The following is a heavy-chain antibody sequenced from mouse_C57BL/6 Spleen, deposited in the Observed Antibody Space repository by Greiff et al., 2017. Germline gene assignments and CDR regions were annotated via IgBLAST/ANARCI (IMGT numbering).Heavy chain of an antibody. V-gene: IGHV1-82*01. J-gene: IGHJ1*03. CDR2: IYPGDGDT. CDR3: ARRGYGYYEDWYFDG. CDR1: GYAFSSSW. Sequence: QVQLQQSGPELVKPGASVKISCKASGYAFSSSWMNWVKQRPGKGLEWIGRIYPGDGDTNYNGKFKGKATLTADKSSSTAYMQLSSLTSEDSAVYFCARRGYGYYEDWYFDGWGTGTTVTVSS. D-gene: IGHD2-3*01.